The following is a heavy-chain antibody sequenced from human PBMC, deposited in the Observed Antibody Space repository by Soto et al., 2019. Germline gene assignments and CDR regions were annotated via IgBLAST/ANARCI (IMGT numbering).Heavy chain of an antibody. CDR1: GGTFSSYA. CDR3: ARAPPTITGTRIHYYYYYGVDV. D-gene: IGHD1-20*01. CDR2: IIPIFGTA. J-gene: IGHJ6*02. Sequence: GASVKVSCKASGGTFSSYAISWVRQAPGQGLEWMGGIIPIFGTANYAQKFQGRVTITADESTSTAYMELSSLRSEDTAVYYCARAPPTITGTRIHYYYYYGVDVWGQGTTVTVSS. V-gene: IGHV1-69*13.